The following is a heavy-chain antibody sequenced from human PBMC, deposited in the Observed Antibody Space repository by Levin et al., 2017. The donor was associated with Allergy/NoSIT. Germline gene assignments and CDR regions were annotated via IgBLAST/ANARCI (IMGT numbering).Heavy chain of an antibody. CDR1: GFTFSSYA. D-gene: IGHD6-19*01. J-gene: IGHJ4*02. CDR2: ISYDGSNK. V-gene: IGHV3-30-3*01. CDR3: ARSLGISAVAGTGSYYFDY. Sequence: GGSLRLSCAASGFTFSSYAMHWVRQAPGKGLEWVAVISYDGSNKYYADSVKGRFTISRDNSKNTLYLQMNSLRAEDTAVYYCARSLGISAVAGTGSYYFDYWGQGTLVTVSS.